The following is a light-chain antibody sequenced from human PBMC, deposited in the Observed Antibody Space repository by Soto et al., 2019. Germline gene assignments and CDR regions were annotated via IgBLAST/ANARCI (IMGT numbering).Light chain of an antibody. J-gene: IGKJ2*01. Sequence: EIVLTQSPGPLSLSPGAAATLSCRASQSVASMYLAWYQQKPGQAPRLLIYGTSSRATGIPDRFSGSGSGTDFSLTISRLEPEDFAVYYCHQYGTSPDTFGQGTKLQIK. CDR1: QSVASMY. V-gene: IGKV3-20*01. CDR3: HQYGTSPDT. CDR2: GTS.